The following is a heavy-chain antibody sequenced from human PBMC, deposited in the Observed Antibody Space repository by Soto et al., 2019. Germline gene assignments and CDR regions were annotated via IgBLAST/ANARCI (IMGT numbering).Heavy chain of an antibody. CDR1: GFTFSSYD. Sequence: GGSLRLSCAASGFTFSSYDMHWVRQATGKGLEWVSAIDTAGDTYYPGSVKGRFTISRENAKNSLYLQINSLRAGDTAVYYCPRAGGYSPYYGLEVWGQGTTVTVS. J-gene: IGHJ6*02. D-gene: IGHD6-13*01. CDR2: IDTAGDT. CDR3: PRAGGYSPYYGLEV. V-gene: IGHV3-13*01.